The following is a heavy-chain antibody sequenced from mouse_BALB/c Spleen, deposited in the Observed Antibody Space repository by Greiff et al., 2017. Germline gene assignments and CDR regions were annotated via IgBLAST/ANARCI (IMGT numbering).Heavy chain of an antibody. J-gene: IGHJ4*01. CDR3: ARHYNYAMDY. V-gene: IGHV5-17*02. Sequence: EVMLVESGGGLVQPGGSRKLSCAASGFTFSSFGMHWVRQAPEKGLEWVAYISSGSSTIYYVDTVKGRFTISRDNPKNTLFLQMTSLRSEDTAMYYCARHYNYAMDYWGQGTSVTVSS. D-gene: IGHD1-2*01. CDR1: GFTFSSFG. CDR2: ISSGSSTI.